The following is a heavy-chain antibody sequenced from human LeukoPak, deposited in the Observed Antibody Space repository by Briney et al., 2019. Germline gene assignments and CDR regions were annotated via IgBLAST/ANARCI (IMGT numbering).Heavy chain of an antibody. CDR2: IYYGGST. J-gene: IGHJ3*02. Sequence: SETLSLTCTVSGGSISSHYWGWIRQPPGKGLEWIGYIYYGGSTNYNPSLKSRVTISVDTSKNQFSLKLSSVTAADTAVYYCASLLPYSSSYISGAFDIWGQGTMVTVSS. D-gene: IGHD6-6*01. V-gene: IGHV4-59*11. CDR3: ASLLPYSSSYISGAFDI. CDR1: GGSISSHY.